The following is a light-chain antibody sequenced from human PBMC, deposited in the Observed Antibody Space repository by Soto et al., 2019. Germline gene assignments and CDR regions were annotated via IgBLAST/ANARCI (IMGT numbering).Light chain of an antibody. CDR3: QQYGSSPPNT. CDR1: QSVSCSY. Sequence: EIVLTQSPGTLSLSPGERATLSCRASQSVSCSYLAWYQQKPGQAPRLLIYGASSRATGIPDRFSGSGSGTDFTLTISRLEPEDFAVYYCQQYGSSPPNTFGQGTKLEIK. J-gene: IGKJ2*01. CDR2: GAS. V-gene: IGKV3-20*01.